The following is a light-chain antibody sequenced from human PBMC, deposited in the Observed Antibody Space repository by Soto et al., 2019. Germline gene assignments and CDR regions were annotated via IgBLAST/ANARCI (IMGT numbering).Light chain of an antibody. CDR2: DAS. Sequence: DIQMTPSPSPLSGSVGDRVTITFRASQTISSWLAWYQQKPGKAPKLLIYDASRLQSGVPSRFTGRGSGTEFTLTISSLQPEDFATYYCQQAISFPLTFGGGTKVDI. CDR3: QQAISFPLT. J-gene: IGKJ4*01. CDR1: QTISSW. V-gene: IGKV1-12*01.